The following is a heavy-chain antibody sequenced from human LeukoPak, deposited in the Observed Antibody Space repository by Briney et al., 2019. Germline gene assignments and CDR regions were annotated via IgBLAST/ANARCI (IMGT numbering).Heavy chain of an antibody. Sequence: GGSLRLPCAASGFTVSSNYMSWVRQAPGKGLEWVSVIYSGGSTYYADSVKGRFSISRDNSKNTLYLQMNSLRAEDTAVYYCARDYPYSSGWYADYWGQGTLVTVSS. CDR3: ARDYPYSSGWYADY. CDR1: GFTVSSNY. J-gene: IGHJ4*02. D-gene: IGHD6-19*01. CDR2: IYSGGST. V-gene: IGHV3-53*01.